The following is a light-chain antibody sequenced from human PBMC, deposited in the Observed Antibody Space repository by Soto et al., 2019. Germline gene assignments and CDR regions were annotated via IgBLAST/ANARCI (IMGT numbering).Light chain of an antibody. CDR1: QSVSSY. Sequence: EIVLTQSPATLSLSPGERATLSCRASQSVSSYLAWYQQKPGQAPRLLIYDASNRATGIQARFSGSGSGTDFTLTISSLEPEDFAVYYCQQRSNWPELAVGGGTKVEIK. CDR2: DAS. J-gene: IGKJ4*01. V-gene: IGKV3-11*01. CDR3: QQRSNWPELA.